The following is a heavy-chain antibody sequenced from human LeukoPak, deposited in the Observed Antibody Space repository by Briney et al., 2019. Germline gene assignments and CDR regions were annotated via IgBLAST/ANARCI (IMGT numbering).Heavy chain of an antibody. Sequence: ASETLSLTCTVSGGSISSGGYYWSWIRQPPGKGLEWIGYIYHSGSTYYNPSLKSRVTISVDRSKNQFSLKLSSVTAADTAVYYCARVAGGGYCSSTSCPRDYWGQGTLVTVSS. CDR3: ARVAGGGYCSSTSCPRDY. D-gene: IGHD2-2*01. V-gene: IGHV4-30-2*01. CDR2: IYHSGST. CDR1: GGSISSGGYY. J-gene: IGHJ4*02.